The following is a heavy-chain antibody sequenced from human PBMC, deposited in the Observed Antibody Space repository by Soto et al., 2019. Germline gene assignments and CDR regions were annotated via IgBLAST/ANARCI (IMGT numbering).Heavy chain of an antibody. J-gene: IGHJ6*02. CDR1: GYTFTSYA. Sequence: ASVKVACKASGYTFTSYAMHWVRQAPGQRLEWMGWINAGNGNTKYSQKFQGRVTITRDTSASTAYMELSSLRSEDTAVYYCARERHSSGWSYYYYGMDVWGQGTTVTVSS. CDR3: ARERHSSGWSYYYYGMDV. D-gene: IGHD6-19*01. V-gene: IGHV1-3*01. CDR2: INAGNGNT.